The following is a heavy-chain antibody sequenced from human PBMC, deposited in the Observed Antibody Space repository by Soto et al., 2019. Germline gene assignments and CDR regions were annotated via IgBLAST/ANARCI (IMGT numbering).Heavy chain of an antibody. CDR2: INPSGDST. CDR3: AKVDVSTAGSFDY. J-gene: IGHJ4*02. Sequence: GGSLRLSCVASGFTFSRHGLSWVRQAPGKGLEWVSTINPSGDSTFYADSVKGRFTISRDNSKNTVYLQMNSLSVGDTAVYLCAKVDVSTAGSFDYWGQGALVTAPQ. CDR1: GFTFSRHG. V-gene: IGHV3-23*01. D-gene: IGHD6-13*01.